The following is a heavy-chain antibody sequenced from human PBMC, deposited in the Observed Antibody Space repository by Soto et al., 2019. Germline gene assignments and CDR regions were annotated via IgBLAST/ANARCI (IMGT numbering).Heavy chain of an antibody. D-gene: IGHD3-16*01. CDR3: ATHGLGVSSPPYFGK. J-gene: IGHJ4*02. CDR1: GGTFSGYV. Sequence: QLVQSGSEVKKPGSSVKVSCQASGGTFSGYVVTWVRQAPGQGLEWMGEFVPLFGTTNYAQRFSGRITITADESTSKAYMAMRTIRADETAVYYCATHGLGVSSPPYFGKWGQGTLVTVSS. CDR2: FVPLFGTT. V-gene: IGHV1-69*19.